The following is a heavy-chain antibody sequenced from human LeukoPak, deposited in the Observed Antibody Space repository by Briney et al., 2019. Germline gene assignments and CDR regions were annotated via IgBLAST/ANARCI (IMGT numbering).Heavy chain of an antibody. V-gene: IGHV4-61*01. Sequence: PSETLSLTCTVSGGSVSSGTYYWSWIRQPPGEGLEWIGYIYYSGSTNYNPSLKSRVTISVDTSKNQFSLKLSSVTAAATAVYYCARVEWFGELSPFDIWGQGTMVTVSS. CDR3: ARVEWFGELSPFDI. CDR1: GGSVSSGTYY. J-gene: IGHJ3*02. CDR2: IYYSGST. D-gene: IGHD3-10*01.